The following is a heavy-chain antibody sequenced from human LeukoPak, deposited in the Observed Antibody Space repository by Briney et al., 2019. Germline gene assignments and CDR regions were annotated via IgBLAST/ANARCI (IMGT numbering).Heavy chain of an antibody. Sequence: GGSLRLSCAASGFSFSDYFMTWIRQAPGKGLEWVSYINSGGNSIYYADSVKGRFTISRDSAKSSLYLQMSSLRAEDTAVYYCARSEVGVAGPLDIWGQGTMVIVSS. CDR3: ARSEVGVAGPLDI. CDR2: INSGGNSI. D-gene: IGHD1-26*01. CDR1: GFSFSDYF. V-gene: IGHV3-11*04. J-gene: IGHJ3*02.